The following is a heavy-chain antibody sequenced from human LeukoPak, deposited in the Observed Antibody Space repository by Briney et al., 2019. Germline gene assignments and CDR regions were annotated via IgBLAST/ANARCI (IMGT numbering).Heavy chain of an antibody. D-gene: IGHD5-18*01. V-gene: IGHV4-59*12. CDR1: GGSISSYY. Sequence: SETLSLTCTVSGGSISSYYWSWIRQPPGKGLEWIGYIYYSGSTNYNPSLKSRVTISVDTSKNQFSLKLSSVTAADTAVYYCAREDTAMVTRGFDYWGQGTLVTVST. CDR3: AREDTAMVTRGFDY. CDR2: IYYSGST. J-gene: IGHJ4*02.